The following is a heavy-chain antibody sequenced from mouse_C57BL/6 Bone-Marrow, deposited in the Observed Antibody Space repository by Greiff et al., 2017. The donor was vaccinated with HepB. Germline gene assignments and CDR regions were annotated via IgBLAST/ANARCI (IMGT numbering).Heavy chain of an antibody. Sequence: VQLQQSGAELARPGASVKLFCKASGYTFTSYGISWVKQSTGQGLEWIGEIYPRSGNTYYNEKFKGKATLTADKSSSTAYMELRSLTSEDSAVYFCARSLYGSSYGAWFAYWGQGTLGTGSA. CDR3: ARSLYGSSYGAWFAY. D-gene: IGHD1-1*01. CDR2: IYPRSGNT. CDR1: GYTFTSYG. J-gene: IGHJ3*01. V-gene: IGHV1-81*01.